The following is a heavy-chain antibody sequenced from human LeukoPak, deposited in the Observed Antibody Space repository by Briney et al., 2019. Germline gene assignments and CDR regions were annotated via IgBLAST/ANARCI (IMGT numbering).Heavy chain of an antibody. CDR3: ARRGAPVGATGAFDI. CDR2: IYYSGST. D-gene: IGHD1-26*01. Sequence: SETLSLTCAVYGGSFSGYYWGWIRQPPGKGLEWIGSIYYSGSTYYNPSLKSRVTISVDTSKNQFSLKLSSVTAADTAVYYCARRGAPVGATGAFDIWGQGTMVTVSS. CDR1: GGSFSGYY. V-gene: IGHV4-34*01. J-gene: IGHJ3*02.